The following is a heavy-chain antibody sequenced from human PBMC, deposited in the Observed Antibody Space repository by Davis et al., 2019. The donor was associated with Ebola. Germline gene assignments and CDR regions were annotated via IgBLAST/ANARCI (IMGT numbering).Heavy chain of an antibody. CDR2: IYDSGSTAYNPSR. CDR1: GGSISGSY. J-gene: IGHJ6*02. D-gene: IGHD3-16*01. Sequence: SETLSLTCTVSGGSISGSYWSWIRQPPGKGLEWIGYIYDSGSTAYNPSRNYNPSLKSRVTISLDTSQNQFSLKLTSATAADTAVYYCARDRGVGDYYYYYGMDVWGQGTTVTVSS. CDR3: ARDRGVGDYYYYYGMDV. V-gene: IGHV4-59*01.